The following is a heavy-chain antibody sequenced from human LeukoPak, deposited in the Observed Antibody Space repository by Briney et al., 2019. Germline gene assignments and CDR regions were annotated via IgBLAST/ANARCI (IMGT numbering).Heavy chain of an antibody. CDR3: AREGVSIYFDY. Sequence: GGSLRLSCAASGFTFSSYAMNWVRQAPGKELEWVSSISSSSSYIYYADSVKGRFTISRDNAKNSLYLQMNSLRAEDTAVYYCAREGVSIYFDYWGQGTLVTVSS. J-gene: IGHJ4*02. CDR1: GFTFSSYA. CDR2: ISSSSSYI. D-gene: IGHD3-10*01. V-gene: IGHV3-21*01.